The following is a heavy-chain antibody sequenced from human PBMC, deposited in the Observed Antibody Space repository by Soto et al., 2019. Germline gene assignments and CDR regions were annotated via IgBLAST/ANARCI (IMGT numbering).Heavy chain of an antibody. CDR2: INPNSGAT. V-gene: IGHV1-2*02. CDR1: GYTFTGYF. D-gene: IGHD3-3*01. CDR3: ARGGGTILAPLP. J-gene: IGHJ5*02. Sequence: ASLKGSCKASGYTFTGYFMHWVRQAPGQGLEWMGCINPNSGATKYAQKFQGRVTLTRDTSINTAYMEMSMLRSDDTAVYYCARGGGTILAPLPWGQGTLVTVSS.